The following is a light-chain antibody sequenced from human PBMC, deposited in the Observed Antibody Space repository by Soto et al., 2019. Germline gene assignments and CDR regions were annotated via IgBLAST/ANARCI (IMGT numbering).Light chain of an antibody. Sequence: EFVLTQSPGTLSLSPGERATLSCRASQSVSRSYLAWYQQKPGQAPRLLIYSASSKATGIPDMCSGSGSGTDFTLTISRLEPKDFAVYYCQQYGGSPRTFGQGTKVEIK. J-gene: IGKJ2*01. CDR2: SAS. CDR3: QQYGGSPRT. CDR1: QSVSRSY. V-gene: IGKV3-20*01.